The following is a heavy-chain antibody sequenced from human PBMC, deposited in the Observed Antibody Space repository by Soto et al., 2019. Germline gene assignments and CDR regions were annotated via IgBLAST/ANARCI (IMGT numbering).Heavy chain of an antibody. V-gene: IGHV1-18*01. CDR2: ISAYNGNT. Sequence: ASVKVSCKASGYTFTSYGISWVRQAPGQGLEWMGWISAYNGNTNYAQKLQGRVTMTTDTSTSTAYMELRSLRSDDTAVYYCARYYYGSGSYYLVDYWGQGTLVTVS. CDR3: ARYYYGSGSYYLVDY. J-gene: IGHJ4*02. CDR1: GYTFTSYG. D-gene: IGHD3-10*01.